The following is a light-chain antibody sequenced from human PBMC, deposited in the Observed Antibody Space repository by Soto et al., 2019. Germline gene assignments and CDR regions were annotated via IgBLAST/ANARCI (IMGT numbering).Light chain of an antibody. J-gene: IGLJ2*01. Sequence: QSVLTQPPSASGTPGQTVIISCSGSSSNIGSNTVNWYQQLPGTAPKLLIFSNSQRPSGVPDRFSGSRSGTSDSLPITGVQSEDEAHYYCAAWDDGLNALVFGGGTKLTVL. CDR3: AAWDDGLNALV. CDR1: SSNIGSNT. V-gene: IGLV1-44*01. CDR2: SNS.